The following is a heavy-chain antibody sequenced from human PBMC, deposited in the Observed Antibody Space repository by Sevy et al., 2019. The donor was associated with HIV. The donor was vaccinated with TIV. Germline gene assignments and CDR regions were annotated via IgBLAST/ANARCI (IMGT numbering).Heavy chain of an antibody. Sequence: GGSLRLSCAASGFTFSSYGMHWVRQAPGKGLEWVAVISYDGSNKYYADSVKGRFTISRDNSKNTLYLQMNSLRAEDTAVYYCAKEKRKGSSSWYFGWFAPWGQGTLVTVSS. V-gene: IGHV3-30*18. CDR3: AKEKRKGSSSWYFGWFAP. CDR2: ISYDGSNK. CDR1: GFTFSSYG. J-gene: IGHJ5*02. D-gene: IGHD6-13*01.